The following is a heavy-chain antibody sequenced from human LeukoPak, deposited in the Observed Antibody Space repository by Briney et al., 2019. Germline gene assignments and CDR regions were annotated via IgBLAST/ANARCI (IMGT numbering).Heavy chain of an antibody. CDR2: IYYSGSP. CDR1: DGSISGYY. D-gene: IGHD6-6*01. Sequence: PSETLSLTCTVSDGSISGYYWSWIRQPPGKGLEYIGNIYYSGSPNYNPSLKSRVTISVDTSKNQFSLRLSSVTAADTAIYCCARAGGGRPFDPWGQGTLVTVSS. J-gene: IGHJ5*02. CDR3: ARAGGGRPFDP. V-gene: IGHV4-59*01.